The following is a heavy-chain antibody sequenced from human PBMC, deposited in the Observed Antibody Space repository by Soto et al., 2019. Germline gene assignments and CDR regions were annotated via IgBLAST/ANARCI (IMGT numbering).Heavy chain of an antibody. CDR1: GFSLSTSGVG. J-gene: IGHJ4*02. Sequence: QITLKESGPTLVKPTQTLTLTCTFSGFSLSTSGVGVGWIRQPPGKALEWLALIYWDDDKRYSPSLKSRLTLNKDTSKNQVVLTMTNMDPVDTATYYCAHPTGQTSLDYFDYWGQGTLVTVSS. V-gene: IGHV2-5*02. CDR3: AHPTGQTSLDYFDY. D-gene: IGHD4-17*01. CDR2: IYWDDDK.